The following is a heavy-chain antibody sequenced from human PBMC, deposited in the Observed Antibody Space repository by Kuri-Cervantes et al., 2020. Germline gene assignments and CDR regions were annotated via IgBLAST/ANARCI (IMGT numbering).Heavy chain of an antibody. D-gene: IGHD4-23*01. CDR2: IYTSGST. J-gene: IGHJ4*02. CDR3: ARDAYGGGSGIFGY. Sequence: SETLSLTCTVSGGSVSSGSYYWSWIRQPPGKGLEWIGRIYTSGSTNYNPSLKSRVTISVDTSKNQFSLKLSSVTAADTAVYYCARDAYGGGSGIFGYWGQGTLVTVSS. CDR1: GGSVSSGSYY. V-gene: IGHV4-61*02.